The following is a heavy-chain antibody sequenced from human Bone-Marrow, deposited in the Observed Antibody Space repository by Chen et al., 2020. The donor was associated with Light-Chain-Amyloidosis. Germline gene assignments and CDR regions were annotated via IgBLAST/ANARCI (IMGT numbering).Heavy chain of an antibody. J-gene: IGHJ4*02. Sequence: QVQLQESGPGLVKPSETLSLTCAVSGYSISSGYYWGWIRQPPGKGLEWIGSIYHSGSTYYNPSLKSRVTISVDTSKNQFSLKLSSVTAADTAVYYCARGGGSYRAPFDYWGQGTLVTVSS. V-gene: IGHV4-38-2*01. CDR2: IYHSGST. D-gene: IGHD1-26*01. CDR1: GYSISSGYY. CDR3: ARGGGSYRAPFDY.